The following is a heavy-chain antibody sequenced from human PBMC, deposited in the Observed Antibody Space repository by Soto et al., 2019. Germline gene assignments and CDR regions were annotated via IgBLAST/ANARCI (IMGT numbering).Heavy chain of an antibody. CDR3: ARDYDVWSGDEGGPAY. Sequence: QVQLVESGGGVVQPGRSLRLSCAASGFTFSSYAMHWVRQAPGKGLEWVAVISYDGSNKYYADSVKGRFTISRDNSKNTLYLQMNSLRAEDTAVYYCARDYDVWSGDEGGPAYWGQGTLVTVSS. D-gene: IGHD3-3*01. CDR1: GFTFSSYA. V-gene: IGHV3-30-3*01. CDR2: ISYDGSNK. J-gene: IGHJ4*02.